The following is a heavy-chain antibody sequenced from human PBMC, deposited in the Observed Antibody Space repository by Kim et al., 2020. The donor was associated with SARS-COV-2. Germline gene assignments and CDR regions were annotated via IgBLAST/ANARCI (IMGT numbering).Heavy chain of an antibody. CDR3: AKGKLLWFGELYGGMDV. J-gene: IGHJ6*02. CDR1: GFTFSSYA. D-gene: IGHD3-10*01. V-gene: IGHV3-23*01. CDR2: ISGSGGST. Sequence: GGSLRLSCAASGFTFSSYAMSWVRQAPGKGLEWVSAISGSGGSTYYADSVKGRFTISRDNSKNTLYLQMNSLRAEDTAVYYCAKGKLLWFGELYGGMDVWGQGTTVTVSS.